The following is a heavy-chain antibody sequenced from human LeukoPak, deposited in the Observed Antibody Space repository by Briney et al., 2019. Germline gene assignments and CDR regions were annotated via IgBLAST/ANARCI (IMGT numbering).Heavy chain of an antibody. V-gene: IGHV3-49*04. Sequence: GGSLRLSCTASGFTFGDYAMSWVRQAPGKGLEWVGFIRSKAYGGTTEYAASVKGRFTISRDDSKSIAYLQMNSLKTEDTAVYYCTRIRYNWFDPWGQGTLVTASS. CDR1: GFTFGDYA. CDR2: IRSKAYGGTT. CDR3: TRIRYNWFDP. J-gene: IGHJ5*02.